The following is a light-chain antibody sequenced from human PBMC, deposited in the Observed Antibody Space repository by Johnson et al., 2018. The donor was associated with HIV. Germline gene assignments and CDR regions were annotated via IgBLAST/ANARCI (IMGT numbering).Light chain of an antibody. Sequence: SVLTQPPSVSAAPGQKVTVSCSGSSSNIGNNFVSWYQQVPGTAPKLLIYDTDKRPSGIPDRFSGSKSGPSAPLGITGLQTGDEADYYCGTWDSSLSAYVFGTGTKVTVL. CDR2: DTD. CDR3: GTWDSSLSAYV. CDR1: SSNIGNNF. V-gene: IGLV1-51*01. J-gene: IGLJ1*01.